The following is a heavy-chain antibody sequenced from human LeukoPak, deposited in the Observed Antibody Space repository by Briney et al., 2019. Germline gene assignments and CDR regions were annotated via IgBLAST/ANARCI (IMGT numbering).Heavy chain of an antibody. V-gene: IGHV1-2*02. D-gene: IGHD2-15*01. Sequence: GASVKVSCKASGYTFTGYYMHWVRQAPGQGLEWMGWISPTSGGTNYAQKFQGRVTMTRDTSISTAYMELRRLRSDDTAVYYCARATWSKYAFDIWGQGTMVTVSS. CDR1: GYTFTGYY. CDR2: ISPTSGGT. J-gene: IGHJ3*02. CDR3: ARATWSKYAFDI.